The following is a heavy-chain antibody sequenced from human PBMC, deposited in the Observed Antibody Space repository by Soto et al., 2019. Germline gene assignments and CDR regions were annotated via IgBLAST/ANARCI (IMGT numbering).Heavy chain of an antibody. Sequence: EVQLVESGGGLLQPGGSLTLSCTASGFTFSNYWMHWVRQAPGKGLVWVSRTKSDGSGTSYTDSVKGLFTVSRVNAYNTLYLQMSNLRAEDTAVYYCARGGFDYGPGRMDVWGKGTTVIVSS. CDR3: ARGGFDYGPGRMDV. CDR2: TKSDGSGT. V-gene: IGHV3-74*01. J-gene: IGHJ6*04. CDR1: GFTFSNYW. D-gene: IGHD3-10*01.